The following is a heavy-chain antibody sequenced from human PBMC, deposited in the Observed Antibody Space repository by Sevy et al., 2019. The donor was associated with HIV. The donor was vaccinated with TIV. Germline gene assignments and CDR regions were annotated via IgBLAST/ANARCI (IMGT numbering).Heavy chain of an antibody. D-gene: IGHD5-18*01. CDR3: AKDYSYGLSQCWFDP. Sequence: GGSLRLSCAASGFTFSSYAMSWVRQAPGKGLEWVSAISGSGGSTYYADSVKGRFTISRDNSKNTLYLQMNSLRAEDTAVYYCAKDYSYGLSQCWFDPWGQGTLVTVSS. CDR2: ISGSGGST. CDR1: GFTFSSYA. V-gene: IGHV3-23*01. J-gene: IGHJ5*02.